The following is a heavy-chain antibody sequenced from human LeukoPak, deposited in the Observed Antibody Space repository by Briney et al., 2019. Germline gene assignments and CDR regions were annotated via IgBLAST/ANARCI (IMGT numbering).Heavy chain of an antibody. CDR3: ARVSPTSGNFDY. CDR1: GFIFSSYW. Sequence: GGSLRLSCAASGFIFSSYWMHWLRQAPGKGLVWVSRINSDGSSTSYADSVKGRFTISRDNAKNTLYLQMNSLRAEDTPVYYCARVSPTSGNFDYWGQRTLVTVSS. CDR2: INSDGSST. J-gene: IGHJ4*02. D-gene: IGHD3-3*01. V-gene: IGHV3-74*01.